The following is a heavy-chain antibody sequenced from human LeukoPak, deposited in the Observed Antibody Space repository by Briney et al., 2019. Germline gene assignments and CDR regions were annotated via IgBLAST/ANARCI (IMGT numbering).Heavy chain of an antibody. CDR2: ISYDGSNK. Sequence: GRSLRLSCAASGFTFSSYAMHWVRQAPGKGLEWVAVISYDGSNKYYADSVKGRLTISRDNAKNSLYLQMNSLRAEDTALYYCAKDFTDGPKDDYYYYYGMDVWGQGTTVTVSS. CDR3: AKDFTDGPKDDYYYYYGMDV. D-gene: IGHD4-4*01. CDR1: GFTFSSYA. V-gene: IGHV3-30-3*01. J-gene: IGHJ6*02.